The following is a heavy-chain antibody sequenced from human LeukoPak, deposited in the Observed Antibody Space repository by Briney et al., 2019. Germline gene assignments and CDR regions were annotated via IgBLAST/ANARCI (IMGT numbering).Heavy chain of an antibody. Sequence: VGSLRLSCAASRFTFSSDAISWVRQAPGKGLEWVSGVSGNGAGTYYADSVKGRFTISRDNSKNMLYLQMNSLRAEDPAVYYCAKTPWYSSGWCIDYWGQGTLVTVSS. D-gene: IGHD6-13*01. CDR3: AKTPWYSSGWCIDY. CDR1: RFTFSSDA. CDR2: VSGNGAGT. J-gene: IGHJ4*02. V-gene: IGHV3-23*01.